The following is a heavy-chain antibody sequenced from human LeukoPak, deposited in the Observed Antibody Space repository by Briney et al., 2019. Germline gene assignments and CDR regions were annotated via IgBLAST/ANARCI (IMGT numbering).Heavy chain of an antibody. V-gene: IGHV3-21*01. Sequence: GGSLRLSCAASGFTFSSFSMSWVRQAPGKGLEWVSSISSSSSHTYHADSVKGRFTISRDNAKRALYLQMNSLRAEDTAVYYCARAGYDILTGYSASYMDVWSQGTTVTVSS. CDR3: ARAGYDILTGYSASYMDV. CDR2: ISSSSSHT. D-gene: IGHD3-9*01. J-gene: IGHJ6*03. CDR1: GFTFSSFS.